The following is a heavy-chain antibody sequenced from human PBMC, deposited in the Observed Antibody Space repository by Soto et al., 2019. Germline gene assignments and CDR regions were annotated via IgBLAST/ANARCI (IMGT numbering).Heavy chain of an antibody. CDR2: INPNSGGT. Sequence: ASVKVSCKASGYTFTGYYMHWVRQAPGQGLEWMGWINPNSGGTNYAQKFQGWVTMTRDTSISTAYMEPSRLRSDDTAVYYCARAGYSSGWAVTPYYYYGMDVWGQGTTVTVS. J-gene: IGHJ6*02. CDR1: GYTFTGYY. D-gene: IGHD6-19*01. V-gene: IGHV1-2*04. CDR3: ARAGYSSGWAVTPYYYYGMDV.